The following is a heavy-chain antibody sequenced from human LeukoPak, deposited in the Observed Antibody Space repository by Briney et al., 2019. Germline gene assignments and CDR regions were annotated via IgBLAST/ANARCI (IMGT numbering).Heavy chain of an antibody. D-gene: IGHD6-19*01. CDR2: ISSSSSYI. CDR3: ASSLGVAVAGIDY. J-gene: IGHJ4*02. V-gene: IGHV3-21*01. Sequence: PGGSLRLSCAASGFTSSSYSMNWVRQAPGKGLEWVSSISSSSSYIYYADSVKGRFTISRDNAKNSLYLQMNSLRAEDTAVYYCASSLGVAVAGIDYWGQGTLVTVSS. CDR1: GFTSSSYS.